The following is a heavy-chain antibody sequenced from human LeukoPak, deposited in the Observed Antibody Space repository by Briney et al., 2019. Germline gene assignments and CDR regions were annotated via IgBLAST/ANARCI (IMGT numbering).Heavy chain of an antibody. V-gene: IGHV4-38-2*01. Sequence: SETLSLTCDVSGYSITSGYSWGWIRQPPGKGLEWIGSIYHVGNTFYNPSLKSRVTISLDTSKNHFSLKLASVTAADTAVYYCARSPRWFFDLWGRGTLITVSP. CDR3: ARSPRWFFDL. CDR1: GYSITSGYS. J-gene: IGHJ2*01. CDR2: IYHVGNT.